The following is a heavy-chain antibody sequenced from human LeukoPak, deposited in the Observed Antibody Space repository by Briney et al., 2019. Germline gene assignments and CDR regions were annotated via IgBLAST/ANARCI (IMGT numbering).Heavy chain of an antibody. CDR2: ISGSGGST. V-gene: IGHV3-23*01. CDR3: AKAPDPVDTAMVDYFDY. Sequence: PGGSLRLSCAASGFTFSSYAMSWVRQAPGKGLEWVSAISGSGGSTYYADSVKGRFTISRDNSKNTLYLQMNSLRAEDTAVYYCAKAPDPVDTAMVDYFDYWGQGTLVTVSS. J-gene: IGHJ4*02. D-gene: IGHD5-18*01. CDR1: GFTFSSYA.